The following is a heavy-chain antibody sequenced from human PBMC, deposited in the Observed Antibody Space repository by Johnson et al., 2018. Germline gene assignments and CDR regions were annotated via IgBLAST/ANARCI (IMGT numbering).Heavy chain of an antibody. V-gene: IGHV5-51*01. CDR1: GYSFTSYW. D-gene: IGHD3-22*01. J-gene: IGHJ3*02. CDR2: IYPGDSDT. CDR3: ARRGRITMIVADDAFAI. Sequence: VQLVQSGAEVKKPWESLKISCKGSGYSFTSYWIGWVRQMPGKGLEWMGIIYPGDSDTRYSPSFQGQVTISADKSISTAYLQWSSLKASDTAMYYCARRGRITMIVADDAFAIWGQGTMVTVSS.